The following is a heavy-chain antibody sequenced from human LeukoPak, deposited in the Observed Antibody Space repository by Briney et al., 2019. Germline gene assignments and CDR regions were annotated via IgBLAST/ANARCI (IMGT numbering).Heavy chain of an antibody. V-gene: IGHV1-2*02. CDR1: GYTFTGYY. Sequence: ASVKVSCKASGYTFTGYYMHWVRQAPGQGLEWMGWINPDSGGTNYAQKFQGRVTMTRDTSISTAYMELSRLRSDDTAVYYCARGLYYYDSSGYYAGPGGYWGQGTLVTVSS. CDR3: ARGLYYYDSSGYYAGPGGY. D-gene: IGHD3-22*01. J-gene: IGHJ4*02. CDR2: INPDSGGT.